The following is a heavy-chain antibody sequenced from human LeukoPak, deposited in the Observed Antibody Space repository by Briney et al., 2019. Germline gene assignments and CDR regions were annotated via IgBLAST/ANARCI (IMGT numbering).Heavy chain of an antibody. CDR1: GGYY. CDR2: INPDNGGT. V-gene: IGHV1-2*02. CDR3: TREGSLGFDY. D-gene: IGHD3-10*01. J-gene: IGHJ4*02. Sequence: ALVTVSCKASGGYYIYWVRQAPGQGLEWMGWINPDNGGTNYAQKFQGRVTVTWDTSITTAYMELSSLKSDDTAVYYCTREGSLGFDYWGQGTLVTVST.